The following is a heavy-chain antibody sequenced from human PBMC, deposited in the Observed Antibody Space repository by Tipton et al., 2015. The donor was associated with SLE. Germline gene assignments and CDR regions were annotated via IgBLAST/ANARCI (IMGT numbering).Heavy chain of an antibody. V-gene: IGHV4-39*01. J-gene: IGHJ5*02. CDR3: ARHGQRSWFDP. Sequence: TLSLTCTVSGGSVRVSSYYWAWIRQPPGKGLGWIGSIYYSGGTYYNPSLKSRVTISVDTSKNQCSLKLSSVTAADTAVYYCARHGQRSWFDPWGQGTLVTVSS. CDR1: GGSVRVSSYY. CDR2: IYYSGGT. D-gene: IGHD2-2*01.